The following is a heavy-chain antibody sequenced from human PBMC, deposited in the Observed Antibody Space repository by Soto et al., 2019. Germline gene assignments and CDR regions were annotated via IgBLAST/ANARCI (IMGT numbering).Heavy chain of an antibody. CDR1: GFIFSNYW. V-gene: IGHV3-74*01. CDR3: ARGIGFSEPDF. D-gene: IGHD2-15*01. J-gene: IGHJ4*02. CDR2: ISGDLSST. Sequence: PGGSLRLSCAASGFIFSNYWMHWVRQAPGKGLVWVSRISGDLSSTNYADSVKGRFTISRDNAKNTLYLQMDSLRADDTAVYFCARGIGFSEPDFWGQGTLVTVSP.